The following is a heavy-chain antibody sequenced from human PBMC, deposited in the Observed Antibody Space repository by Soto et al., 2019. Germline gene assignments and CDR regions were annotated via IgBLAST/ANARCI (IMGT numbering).Heavy chain of an antibody. CDR3: ARERSHYSFDY. J-gene: IGHJ4*02. D-gene: IGHD1-26*01. CDR2: MTPNSGNT. V-gene: IGHV1-8*01. Sequence: QVQLVQSGAEVKKPGASVKVSCKASGYTFTSYDINWVRQAPGKWLEWMGWMTPNSGNTGYAQKFQGRVTMTRNTSISTAYMELSSPRSEDTAVYYCARERSHYSFDYWGQGTLVTVSS. CDR1: GYTFTSYD.